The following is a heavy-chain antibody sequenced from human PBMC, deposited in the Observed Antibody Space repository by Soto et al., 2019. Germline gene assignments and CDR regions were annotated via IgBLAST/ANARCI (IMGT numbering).Heavy chain of an antibody. J-gene: IGHJ4*02. V-gene: IGHV3-74*01. D-gene: IGHD1-1*01. CDR2: VSGDGNST. Sequence: PGGSLRLSCAASGFTFSTYWMHWVRQAPGKGLVWVSRVSGDGNSTTYADSVRGRFTITRDNAKNTLYLQMNSLRAEDTAVYYCARPSTGGFDYWGQGTMVTVSS. CDR1: GFTFSTYW. CDR3: ARPSTGGFDY.